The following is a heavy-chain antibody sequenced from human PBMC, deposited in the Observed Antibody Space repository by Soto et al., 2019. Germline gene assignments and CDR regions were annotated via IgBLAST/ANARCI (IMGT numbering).Heavy chain of an antibody. D-gene: IGHD1-26*01. CDR1: GFTFSDHY. Sequence: EVQLVESGGGLVQPGGFLRLSCAASGFTFSDHYMDWVRQAPGKGLEWVGRSSNRANSYSTEYAASVKGRFTISRDDSKNSLYLQMNSLITHETAVYYCASSGSYPPFDYWGLGTLVTVSS. CDR2: SSNRANSYST. V-gene: IGHV3-72*01. J-gene: IGHJ4*02. CDR3: ASSGSYPPFDY.